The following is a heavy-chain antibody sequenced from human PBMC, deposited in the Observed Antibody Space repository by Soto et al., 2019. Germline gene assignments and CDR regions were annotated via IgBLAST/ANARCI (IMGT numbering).Heavy chain of an antibody. J-gene: IGHJ4*02. D-gene: IGHD2-8*01. Sequence: QVYLVESGGGVVQPGRSLRLSCAASGFMFRNHAMHWVRQAPGKGLDWVAVISFDGANDFYTDSVKGRFTISRDNSRNTLYLKIDSLRAEDTAVYYCARDAVDVTRMVFVSPIDRWGQGALVTVSS. CDR1: GFMFRNHA. CDR3: ARDAVDVTRMVFVSPIDR. V-gene: IGHV3-30-3*01. CDR2: ISFDGAND.